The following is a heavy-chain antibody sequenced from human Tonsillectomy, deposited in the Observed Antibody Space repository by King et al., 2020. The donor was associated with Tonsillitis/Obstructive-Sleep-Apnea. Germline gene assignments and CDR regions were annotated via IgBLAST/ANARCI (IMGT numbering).Heavy chain of an antibody. J-gene: IGHJ4*02. V-gene: IGHV5-10-1*01. CDR1: GYSFTSYW. CDR2: IDPSDSYT. D-gene: IGHD5-18*01. Sequence: QLVQSGAEVKKPGESLRISCKGSGYSFTSYWINWVRQMPGKGLEWLGRIDPSDSYTNYSPSFQGHVTISADKSISTSYLQWSSLKASDTGMYYCTRRLRGDNTPSPNDYWGQGTLVTVSS. CDR3: TRRLRGDNTPSPNDY.